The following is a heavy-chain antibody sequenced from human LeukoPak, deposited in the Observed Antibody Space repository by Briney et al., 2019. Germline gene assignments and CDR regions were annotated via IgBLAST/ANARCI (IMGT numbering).Heavy chain of an antibody. CDR2: INHSGST. Sequence: SETLSLTCAVYGGSFSGYYWSWIRQPPGKGLEWIGEINHSGSTNYNPSLKSRVTISVDTSKNQFSLKLSSVTAADTAVYYCARNGPYDYVWGSYRYNDYWGQGTLLTVSS. D-gene: IGHD3-16*02. V-gene: IGHV4-34*01. CDR3: ARNGPYDYVWGSYRYNDY. CDR1: GGSFSGYY. J-gene: IGHJ4*02.